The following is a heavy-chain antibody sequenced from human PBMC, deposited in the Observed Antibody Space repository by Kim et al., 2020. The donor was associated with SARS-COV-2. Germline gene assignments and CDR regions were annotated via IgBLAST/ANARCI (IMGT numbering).Heavy chain of an antibody. D-gene: IGHD2-21*01. V-gene: IGHV3-23*01. CDR1: GFTFSNYG. CDR2: VDPGGGST. Sequence: GGSLRLSCAAAGFTFSNYGMNWVRQAPGKGLEWVATVDPGGGSTYYADSVRGRFTVSRDNSKNTLYLQMNSLRADDTAIFYCVSSHFVYYCCQGTTVTVS. J-gene: IGHJ4*02. CDR3: VSSHFVYY.